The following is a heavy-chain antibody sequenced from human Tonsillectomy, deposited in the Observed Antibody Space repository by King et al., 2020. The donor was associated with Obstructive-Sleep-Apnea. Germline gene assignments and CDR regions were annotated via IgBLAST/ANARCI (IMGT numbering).Heavy chain of an antibody. CDR1: GFTFSSYW. J-gene: IGHJ3*02. D-gene: IGHD6-19*01. V-gene: IGHV3-7*01. Sequence: VQLVESGGGLVQPGGSLRLSCAASGFTFSSYWMSWVRQAPGKGLEWVANIKQDGSEKYYVDAVKGRFTISRDNDKNSLYLQMNSMRAEDTAVYYCASQSSGWTPWHAFDIWGQGTMVTVSS. CDR2: IKQDGSEK. CDR3: ASQSSGWTPWHAFDI.